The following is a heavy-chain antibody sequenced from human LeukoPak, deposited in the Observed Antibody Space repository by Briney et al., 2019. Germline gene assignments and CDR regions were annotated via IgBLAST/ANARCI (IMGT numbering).Heavy chain of an antibody. V-gene: IGHV1-69*06. CDR3: ASSARYCGGDCYSYYFDY. D-gene: IGHD2-21*02. CDR1: GGTFSSYA. CDR2: IIPIFGTA. J-gene: IGHJ4*02. Sequence: SVKVSCKASGGTFSSYAISWVRQAPGQGLEWMGGIIPIFGTANYAQKLQGRVTITADKSTSTAYMELSSLRSEDTAVYYCASSARYCGGDCYSYYFDYWGQGTLVTVSS.